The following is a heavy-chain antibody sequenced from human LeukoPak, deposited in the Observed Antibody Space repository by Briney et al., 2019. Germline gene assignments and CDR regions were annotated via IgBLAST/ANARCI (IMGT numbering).Heavy chain of an antibody. CDR2: LYYSGST. J-gene: IGHJ4*02. CDR3: ARVRFVEWPRPLFTFDY. CDR1: GRPLNIYY. D-gene: IGHD3-3*01. V-gene: IGHV4-59*07. Sequence: PSDTLSLTCTVCGRPLNIYYWIWIRQPPGKGLEGFGYLYYSGSTHYNPPLKSRVNISVDTSKSQFSLKLRSVTAADTAVYYCARVRFVEWPRPLFTFDYWGQGTLVTVSS.